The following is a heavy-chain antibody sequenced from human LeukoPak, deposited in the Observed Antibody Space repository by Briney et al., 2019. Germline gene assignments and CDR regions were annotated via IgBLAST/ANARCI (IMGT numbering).Heavy chain of an antibody. CDR3: ASRARYCSSTSCRLGYFDY. D-gene: IGHD2-2*01. J-gene: IGHJ4*02. CDR2: INHSGST. V-gene: IGHV4-34*01. CDR1: GGSFSGYY. Sequence: SETLSLTCAVYGGSFSGYYWSWIRQPPGKGLEWIGEINHSGSTNYNPSLKSRVTISVDTSKNQFSLKLSSVTAADTAVYYCASRARYCSSTSCRLGYFDYWGQGTLVTVSS.